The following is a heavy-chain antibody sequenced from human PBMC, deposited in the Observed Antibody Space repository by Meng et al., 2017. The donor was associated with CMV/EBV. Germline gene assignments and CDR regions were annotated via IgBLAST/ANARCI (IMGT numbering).Heavy chain of an antibody. J-gene: IGHJ6*02. CDR3: ARDYEYYDFWSGYYTRGYYYYGMDV. Sequence: GESLKISCAASGFTFSSYAMYWVRQAPGKGLEWVAVISYDGSNKYYADSVKGRFTISRDNSKNTLYLQMNSLRAEDTAVYYCARDYEYYDFWSGYYTRGYYYYGMDVWGQGTTVTVSS. CDR1: GFTFSSYA. V-gene: IGHV3-30*04. CDR2: ISYDGSNK. D-gene: IGHD3-3*01.